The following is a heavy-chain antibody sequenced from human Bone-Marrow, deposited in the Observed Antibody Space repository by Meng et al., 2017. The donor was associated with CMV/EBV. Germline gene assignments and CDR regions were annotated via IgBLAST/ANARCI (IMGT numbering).Heavy chain of an antibody. CDR1: GFTFSSYA. CDR3: AKVGDYGDDNYYFDY. Sequence: GESLKISCAASGFTFSSYAMSWVRQAPGKGLEWVSAISGSGGSTYYADSVKGRFTISRDNSKNTLYLQMNSLRAEDTAVYYCAKVGDYGDDNYYFDYWGQGTLVTVSS. D-gene: IGHD4-17*01. CDR2: ISGSGGST. J-gene: IGHJ4*02. V-gene: IGHV3-23*01.